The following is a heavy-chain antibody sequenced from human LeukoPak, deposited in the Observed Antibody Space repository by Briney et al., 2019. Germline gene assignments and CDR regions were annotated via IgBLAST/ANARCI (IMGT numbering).Heavy chain of an antibody. Sequence: KPSETLSLTCAVYGGSFSGYYWSWIRQPPGKGLEWIGEINHSGSTNYNPSLKSRVTMSVDTSKNQFSLKLSSVTAADTAVYYCASIAARQGYYYYMDVWGKGTTVTVSS. CDR3: ASIAARQGYYYYMDV. CDR1: GGSFSGYY. CDR2: INHSGST. J-gene: IGHJ6*03. D-gene: IGHD6-6*01. V-gene: IGHV4-34*01.